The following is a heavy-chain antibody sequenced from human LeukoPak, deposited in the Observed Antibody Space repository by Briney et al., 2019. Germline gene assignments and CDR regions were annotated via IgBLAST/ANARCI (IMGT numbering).Heavy chain of an antibody. CDR2: IYYSGST. CDR1: GGSISSGGYY. CDR3: ASAGIIGVDAFGS. D-gene: IGHD1-14*01. V-gene: IGHV4-31*03. J-gene: IGHJ3*02. Sequence: NPSQTLSLTCTVSGGSISSGGYYWSWIRQHPGQGLEWVGYIYYSGSTYYNPSLKSRVTISVDTAKNQYSLKLSSVTAADAAVYYCASAGIIGVDAFGSWGQGTMVTVSS.